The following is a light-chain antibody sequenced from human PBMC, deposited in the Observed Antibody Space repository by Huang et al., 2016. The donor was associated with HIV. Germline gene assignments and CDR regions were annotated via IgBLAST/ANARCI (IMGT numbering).Light chain of an antibody. V-gene: IGKV1-33*01. J-gene: IGKJ5*01. Sequence: GDRVTITCQASQDINNYINWYQQKPGKAPKVLISDASYLETGVPSRFSGSGSGTHFTFTISSLQPEDIGTYYCQQYDDLPITFGQGTRLDMK. CDR1: QDINNY. CDR2: DAS. CDR3: QQYDDLPIT.